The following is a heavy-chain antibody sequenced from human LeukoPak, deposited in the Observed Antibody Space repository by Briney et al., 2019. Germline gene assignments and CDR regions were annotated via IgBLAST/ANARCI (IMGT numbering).Heavy chain of an antibody. J-gene: IGHJ4*02. V-gene: IGHV4-59*12. Sequence: PSETLSLTCTVSGGSISSYYWSWIRQPPGKGLEWIGYIYYSGSTYYNPSLKSRVTISVDTSKNQFSLKLSSVTAADTAVYYCARDNGMYYYGSGSYSPFDYWGQGTLVTVSS. CDR2: IYYSGST. CDR1: GGSISSYY. CDR3: ARDNGMYYYGSGSYSPFDY. D-gene: IGHD3-10*01.